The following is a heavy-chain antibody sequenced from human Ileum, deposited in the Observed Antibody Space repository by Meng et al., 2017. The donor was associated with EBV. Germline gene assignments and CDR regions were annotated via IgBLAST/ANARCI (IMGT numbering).Heavy chain of an antibody. CDR1: NGSVSSYGYY. V-gene: IGHV4-61*08. D-gene: IGHD2-21*02. Sequence: QGHLQESGPGLVKPSEHLSLTCSVSNGSVSSYGYYWTWIRQPPGKGLEWIGYMSYTGSTNYKSTLKSRVTISVDKSKNQFSLKLSSVTAADTAVYYCARERGGGDRGIQWGQGTLVTVSS. CDR3: ARERGGGDRGIQ. J-gene: IGHJ4*02. CDR2: MSYTGST.